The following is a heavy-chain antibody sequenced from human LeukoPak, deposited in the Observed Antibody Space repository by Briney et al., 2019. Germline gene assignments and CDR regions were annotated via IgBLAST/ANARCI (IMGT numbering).Heavy chain of an antibody. CDR3: AKGHSEAAAGFFDY. CDR2: IQYDGSNK. Sequence: GGSLRLSCAASGFTFSNYGMHWVRQAPGKGLEWVTFIQYDGSNKYYADSVKGRITISRDNSKNTLYLQMNSLRTEDTAVYYCAKGHSEAAAGFFDYWGQGTLVTVSS. J-gene: IGHJ4*02. CDR1: GFTFSNYG. D-gene: IGHD6-13*01. V-gene: IGHV3-30*02.